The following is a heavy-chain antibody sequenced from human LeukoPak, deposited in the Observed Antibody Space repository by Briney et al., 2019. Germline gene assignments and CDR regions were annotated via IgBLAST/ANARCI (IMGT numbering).Heavy chain of an antibody. CDR3: AREILAYCGGDCYSAPFDY. V-gene: IGHV4-30-4*01. J-gene: IGHJ4*02. CDR1: GGSINSDDYY. Sequence: SQTLSLTCTVSGGSINSDDYYWSWIRQPPGKGLQWIGYIHYRGNTYYNPSLKSRVTISVDTSKSQFSLKLNSVTAADTAVYYCAREILAYCGGDCYSAPFDYWGQGTLVTVSS. CDR2: IHYRGNT. D-gene: IGHD2-21*02.